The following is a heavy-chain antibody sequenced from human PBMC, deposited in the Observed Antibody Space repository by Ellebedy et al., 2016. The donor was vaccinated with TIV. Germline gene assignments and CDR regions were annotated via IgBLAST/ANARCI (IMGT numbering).Heavy chain of an antibody. CDR1: GGSFSGYY. J-gene: IGHJ6*02. V-gene: IGHV4-34*01. D-gene: IGHD2-2*01. CDR3: AKCGVVVPAAPRYYYGMDV. CDR2: INHSGSN. Sequence: SETLSLTXAVYGGSFSGYYWSWIRQPPGKGLEWIGEINHSGSNNYNPSLKSRVTISVDTSKNQFSLKLSSVTAADTAVYYCAKCGVVVPAAPRYYYGMDVWGQGTTVTVSS.